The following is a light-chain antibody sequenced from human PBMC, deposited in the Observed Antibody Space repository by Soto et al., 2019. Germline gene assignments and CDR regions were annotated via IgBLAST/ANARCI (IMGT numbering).Light chain of an antibody. J-gene: IGKJ1*01. Sequence: EIVLTQSPGTLSLSPGERATLSCRASQSVSSTYFAWYQQKPGQAPRLLIYGASSRATGVPDRFSGSGSGTDFTLTLSRLEPEDFVVYYCQQYATSPWTFGQGTKVEV. CDR2: GAS. CDR3: QQYATSPWT. CDR1: QSVSSTY. V-gene: IGKV3-20*01.